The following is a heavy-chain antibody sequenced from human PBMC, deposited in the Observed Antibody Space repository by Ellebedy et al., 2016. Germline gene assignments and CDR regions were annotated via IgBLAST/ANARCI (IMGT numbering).Heavy chain of an antibody. CDR3: AKNGFSGSSENDY. J-gene: IGHJ4*02. Sequence: GGSLRLXXAASGFTFSSYSMNWVRQAPGKGLEWVSSISSSSSYIYYADSVKGRFTISRDNAKNSLYLQMNSLRAGDTAVYYCAKNGFSGSSENDYWGQGTLVTVSS. CDR1: GFTFSSYS. D-gene: IGHD2-2*01. V-gene: IGHV3-21*01. CDR2: ISSSSSYI.